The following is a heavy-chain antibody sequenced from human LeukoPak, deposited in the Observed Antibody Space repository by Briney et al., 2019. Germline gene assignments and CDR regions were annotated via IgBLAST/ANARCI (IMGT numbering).Heavy chain of an antibody. J-gene: IGHJ6*03. V-gene: IGHV3-73*01. CDR1: GFTFSGSA. CDR2: IRSKANSYAT. Sequence: PGGSLRLSCAASGFTFSGSAMHWVRLASGKGLEWVGLIRSKANSYATAYAASVKGRFTISRDDSKNTAYLQMNSLKTEDTAVYYCTRHAVTTVRYYYYYYMDVWGKGTTVTVSS. D-gene: IGHD4-11*01. CDR3: TRHAVTTVRYYYYYYMDV.